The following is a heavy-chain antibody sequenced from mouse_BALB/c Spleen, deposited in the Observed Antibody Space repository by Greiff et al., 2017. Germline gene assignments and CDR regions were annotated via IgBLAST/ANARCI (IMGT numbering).Heavy chain of an antibody. J-gene: IGHJ3*01. V-gene: IGHV1-4*02. Sequence: QVQLQQSAAELARPGASVKMSCKASGYTFTSYTMHWVKQRPGQGLEWIGYINPSSGYTEYNQKFKDKTTLTADKSSSTAYMQLSSLTSEDSAVYYCSRSLTTGFAYWGQGTLVTVSA. CDR3: SRSLTTGFAY. D-gene: IGHD1-1*01. CDR1: GYTFTSYT. CDR2: INPSSGYT.